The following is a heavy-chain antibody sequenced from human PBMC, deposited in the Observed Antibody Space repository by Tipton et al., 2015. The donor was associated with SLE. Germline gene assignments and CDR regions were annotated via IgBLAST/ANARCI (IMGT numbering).Heavy chain of an antibody. CDR2: ISAYNGNT. D-gene: IGHD6-19*01. J-gene: IGHJ6*03. CDR1: GYTFTSYG. CDR3: ARDLYSGWLSYYYYYYMDV. Sequence: QLVQSGAEVKKPGASVKVSCKASGYTFTSYGISWVRQAPGQGLEWMGWISAYNGNTNYAQKLQGRVTMTTDTSTSTAYMELRSLRSDDTAVHYCARDLYSGWLSYYYYYYMDVWGKGTTVTVSS. V-gene: IGHV1-18*04.